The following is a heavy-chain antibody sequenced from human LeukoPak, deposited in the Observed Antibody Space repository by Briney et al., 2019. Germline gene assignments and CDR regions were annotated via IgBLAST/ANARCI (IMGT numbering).Heavy chain of an antibody. CDR2: ISSNGGST. CDR3: ASLVRGSPRAFDI. J-gene: IGHJ3*02. CDR1: GFTFSSYA. Sequence: PGGSLRLSCVVSGFTFSSYAMHWVRQAPGKGLEYVSAISSNGGSTYYANSVKGRFTISRDNSKNTLYLQMNSLRAEDTAMYYCASLVRGSPRAFDIWGQGTWSPSLQ. D-gene: IGHD3-10*01. V-gene: IGHV3-64*01.